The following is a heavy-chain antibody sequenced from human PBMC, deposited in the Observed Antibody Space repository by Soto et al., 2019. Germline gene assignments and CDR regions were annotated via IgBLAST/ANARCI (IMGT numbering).Heavy chain of an antibody. CDR3: ERDEMYYDFWSGYRHWFDT. D-gene: IGHD3-3*01. J-gene: IGHJ5*02. CDR1: GGSISSGGYY. Sequence: SETLSLTCTVSGGSISSGGYYWSWIRQHPGKGLEWIGYIYYSGSTYYNPSLKSRVTISVDTSKNQFSLKLSSVTAADTAVYYCERDEMYYDFWSGYRHWFDTWGQGTLVTVSS. V-gene: IGHV4-31*03. CDR2: IYYSGST.